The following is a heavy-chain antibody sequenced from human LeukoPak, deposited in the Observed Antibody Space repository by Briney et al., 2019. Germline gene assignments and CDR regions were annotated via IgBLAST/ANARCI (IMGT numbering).Heavy chain of an antibody. D-gene: IGHD3-16*01. CDR1: GGSFSGYY. V-gene: IGHV4-34*09. Sequence: SETLSLTCAVYGGSFSGYYWSWIRQPPGKGLEWIGEINHSGSTNYNPSLKSRVTISVDTSKSQFSLKLSSVTAADTAVYYCARWGREYGMDVWGKGTTVTVSS. CDR2: INHSGST. J-gene: IGHJ6*04. CDR3: ARWGREYGMDV.